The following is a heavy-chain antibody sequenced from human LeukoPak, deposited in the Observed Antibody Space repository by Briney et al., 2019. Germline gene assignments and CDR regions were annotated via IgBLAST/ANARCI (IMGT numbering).Heavy chain of an antibody. CDR1: GFTFSSYW. D-gene: IGHD6-6*01. Sequence: GGSLRLSCVASGFTFSSYWMTWVRQAPGKGLEWVANIKEDGSEKSYVASVKGRFTISRDNAKNSLYLQMNSLRAEDSAVYYCARTGRRLDYWGQGTLVTVSS. CDR3: ARTGRRLDY. CDR2: IKEDGSEK. V-gene: IGHV3-7*05. J-gene: IGHJ4*02.